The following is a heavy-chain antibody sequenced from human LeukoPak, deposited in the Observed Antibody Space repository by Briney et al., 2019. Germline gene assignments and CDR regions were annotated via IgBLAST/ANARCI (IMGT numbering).Heavy chain of an antibody. CDR3: AREGIAAAGVTLDYYYVMDV. V-gene: IGHV4-59*01. CDR2: IYYSGST. CDR1: GGSISSYY. J-gene: IGHJ6*04. Sequence: PSETLSLTCTVSGGSISSYYWSWIRQPPGKGLEWIGYIYYSGSTNYNPSLKSRVTIAVDTSKNQFSLKLSSVTAADTAVYYCAREGIAAAGVTLDYYYVMDVWGKGTTVTVSS. D-gene: IGHD6-13*01.